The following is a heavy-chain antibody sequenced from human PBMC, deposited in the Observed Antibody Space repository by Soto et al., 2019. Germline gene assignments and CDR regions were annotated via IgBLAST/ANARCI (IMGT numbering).Heavy chain of an antibody. V-gene: IGHV4-39*01. CDR2: IYYSGST. Sequence: PSETLSLTCTVSGGSISSSSYYWGWIRQPPGEGLEWIGSIYYSGSTYYNPSLKSRVTISVDTSKNRFSLKLSSVTAADTAVYYCARAPRGAARPRVQRYYYGMDVWGQGTTVTVSS. CDR1: GGSISSSSYY. D-gene: IGHD6-6*01. CDR3: ARAPRGAARPRVQRYYYGMDV. J-gene: IGHJ6*02.